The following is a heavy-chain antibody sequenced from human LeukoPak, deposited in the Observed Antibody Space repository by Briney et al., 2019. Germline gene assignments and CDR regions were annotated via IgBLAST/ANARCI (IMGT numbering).Heavy chain of an antibody. V-gene: IGHV1-8*01. CDR3: ARGHRYCSGGSCYPKNWFDP. D-gene: IGHD2-15*01. Sequence: GASVKVSCKASGYTFTSYDINWVRQATGQGLERMGWMNPNSGNTGYAQKFQGRVTMTRNTSISTAYMELSSLRSEDTAVYYCARGHRYCSGGSCYPKNWFDPWGQGTLVTVSS. CDR2: MNPNSGNT. J-gene: IGHJ5*02. CDR1: GYTFTSYD.